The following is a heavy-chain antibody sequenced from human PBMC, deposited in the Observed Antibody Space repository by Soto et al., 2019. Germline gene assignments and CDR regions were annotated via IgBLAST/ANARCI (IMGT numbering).Heavy chain of an antibody. CDR2: ISGSGGSA. CDR1: GFTFSTYA. CDR3: ARDSGFCSSTRYCSES. Sequence: EVQLLESGGGLVQPGGSLSLSCAASGFTFSTYAMSWVRQAPGKGLEWVSSISGSGGSAYYADSVKGRFAVSRDNSKNSLYLQRNSLIAEDTAVYYCARDSGFCSSTRYCSESWGRGTLVTASS. V-gene: IGHV3-23*01. D-gene: IGHD2-2*01. J-gene: IGHJ5*02.